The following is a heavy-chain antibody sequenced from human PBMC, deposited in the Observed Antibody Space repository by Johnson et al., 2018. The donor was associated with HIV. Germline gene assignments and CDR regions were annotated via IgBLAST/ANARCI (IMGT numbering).Heavy chain of an antibody. CDR3: ASCEYYYDSSGSDDAFDI. CDR1: GFTFSDYY. V-gene: IGHV3-11*01. J-gene: IGHJ3*02. D-gene: IGHD3-22*01. Sequence: QMHLVESGGGLVKPGGSLRLSCAASGFTFSDYYMSWIRQAPRKGLEWLSYISSSGSTIYYADSVKGRFTISRDNAKNSLYMQMNSLRAEDTAVYYCASCEYYYDSSGSDDAFDIWGQGTMVTVSS. CDR2: ISSSGSTI.